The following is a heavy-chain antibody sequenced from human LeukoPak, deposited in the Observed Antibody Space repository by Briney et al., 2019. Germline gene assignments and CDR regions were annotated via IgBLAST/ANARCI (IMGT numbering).Heavy chain of an antibody. CDR2: IYTRGST. V-gene: IGHV4-4*07. D-gene: IGHD2-15*01. J-gene: IGHJ3*02. CDR3: ARGRYCSADICSGGDAFDT. CDR1: GGSINHYY. Sequence: SETLSLTCTVSGGSINHYYWSWIRQPAGKGLEWIGRIYTRGSTNYNPSLKSRVTMSVDTSKNQSSLKLSSVTAADTAVYYCARGRYCSADICSGGDAFDTWGQGTMVSVSS.